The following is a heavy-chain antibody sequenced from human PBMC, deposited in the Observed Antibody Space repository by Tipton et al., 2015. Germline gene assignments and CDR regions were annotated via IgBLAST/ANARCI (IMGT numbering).Heavy chain of an antibody. V-gene: IGHV4-38-2*01. CDR3: ARASIIQGYYHDSSRYYLFNS. J-gene: IGHJ1*01. Sequence: TLSLTCAVSAYSISSDYYWGWIRQPPGKGLEWIGSLYFSGSTYYNPSLKSRVTISIDRFKNQFSLKLSSVIAADTAVYYCARASIIQGYYHDSSRYYLFNSWGQGTLVTVYS. CDR2: LYFSGST. D-gene: IGHD3-22*01. CDR1: AYSISSDYY.